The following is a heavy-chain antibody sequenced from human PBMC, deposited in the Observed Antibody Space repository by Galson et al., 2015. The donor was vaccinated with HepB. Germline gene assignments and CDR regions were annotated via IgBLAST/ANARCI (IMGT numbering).Heavy chain of an antibody. V-gene: IGHV2-5*02. Sequence: PALVKPTQTLTLTCAFSGFSLNTGGVGVGWIRQPPGKALEWLALIYWDDDKRYSPSLKSRLTITKDTSKNQVVLTMTNMDPVDTATYYCAHSRLVGAPPDLSLYFDYWGQGTLVTVSS. J-gene: IGHJ4*02. CDR3: AHSRLVGAPPDLSLYFDY. D-gene: IGHD1-26*01. CDR2: IYWDDDK. CDR1: GFSLNTGGVG.